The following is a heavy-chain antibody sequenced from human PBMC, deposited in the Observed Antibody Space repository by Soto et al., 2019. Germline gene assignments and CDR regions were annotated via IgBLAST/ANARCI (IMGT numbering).Heavy chain of an antibody. CDR2: ISPYTGNT. Sequence: EASVKVSCKASGYIFVNYGIAWVRQAPGQGLEWMGWISPYTGNTHSATKVQGRVTLTTDTSASTAYMDVSSLTSEDTAVYYCARAISGYVSWGQGTLVTVSS. CDR1: GYIFVNYG. CDR3: ARAISGYVS. J-gene: IGHJ5*02. D-gene: IGHD5-12*01. V-gene: IGHV1-18*01.